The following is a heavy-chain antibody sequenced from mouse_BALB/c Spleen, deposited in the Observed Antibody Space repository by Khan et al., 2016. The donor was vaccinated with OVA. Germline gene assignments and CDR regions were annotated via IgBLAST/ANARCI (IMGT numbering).Heavy chain of an antibody. CDR3: ASHFGGSFAY. CDR2: IISDGYYT. Sequence: EVQLVESGRDLVRPSRSLSLSCAVSGFSFSAYGMSWVRQRPDKRLEWVATIISDGYYTYYPDSLKGRFIISSDNAKNHLFLQMRCLTSEDTAMYYCASHFGGSFAYWGQGTLVTVSA. D-gene: IGHD1-1*02. V-gene: IGHV5-6*01. CDR1: GFSFSAYG. J-gene: IGHJ3*01.